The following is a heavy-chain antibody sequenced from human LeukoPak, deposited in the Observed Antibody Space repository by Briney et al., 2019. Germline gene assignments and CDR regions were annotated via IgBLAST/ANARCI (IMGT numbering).Heavy chain of an antibody. CDR3: ARDGSGYNYNYYYGMDV. CDR1: GFTVSSNY. Sequence: GGSLRLSCAASGFTVSSNYMNWVRQAPGKGLEWVSVIYSGGTTYYADSVKGRFTISRDNSKNTLYLQMNSLRAEDTAVYYCARDGSGYNYNYYYGMDVWGQGTTVTVSS. CDR2: IYSGGTT. J-gene: IGHJ6*02. V-gene: IGHV3-53*01. D-gene: IGHD5-12*01.